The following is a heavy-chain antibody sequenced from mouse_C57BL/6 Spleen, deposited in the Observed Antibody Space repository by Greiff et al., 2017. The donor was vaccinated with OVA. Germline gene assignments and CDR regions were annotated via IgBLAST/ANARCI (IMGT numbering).Heavy chain of an antibody. Sequence: EVPRVESGGGLVKPGGSLKLSCAASGFTFSDYGMHWVRQAPEKGLEWVAYISSGSSTIYYADTVKGRFTISRDNAKNTLFLQMTSLRSEDTAMYYCARPSNFYAMDYWGQGTSVTVSS. CDR3: ARPSNFYAMDY. D-gene: IGHD2-5*01. V-gene: IGHV5-17*01. J-gene: IGHJ4*01. CDR2: ISSGSSTI. CDR1: GFTFSDYG.